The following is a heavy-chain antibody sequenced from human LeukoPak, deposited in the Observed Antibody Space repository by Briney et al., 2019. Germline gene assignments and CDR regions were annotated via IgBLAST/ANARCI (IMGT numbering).Heavy chain of an antibody. Sequence: KPSETLFLTCAVYGGSFSGYYWSWIRQPPGKGLEWIGEINHSGSTNYNPSLKSRVTISVDTSENQFSLKLSSVTAADTAVYYCARDSHDFWSGYPIYYYYYYMDVWDKGTTVTVSS. J-gene: IGHJ6*03. CDR2: INHSGST. D-gene: IGHD3-3*01. V-gene: IGHV4-34*01. CDR3: ARDSHDFWSGYPIYYYYYYMDV. CDR1: GGSFSGYY.